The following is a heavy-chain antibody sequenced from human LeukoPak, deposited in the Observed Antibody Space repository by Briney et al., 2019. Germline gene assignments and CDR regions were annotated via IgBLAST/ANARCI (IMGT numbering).Heavy chain of an antibody. J-gene: IGHJ4*02. D-gene: IGHD3-22*01. CDR1: GGTFSSYA. CDR2: IIPIFGTA. CDR3: AREEDSSGYYYTTFPPEV. Sequence: ASVKVSCKASGGTFSSYAISWVRQAPGQGLEWMGGIIPIFGTANYAQKFQGRVTITADESTSTAYMELSSLRSEDTAVYYCAREEDSSGYYYTTFPPEVWGRGTLVTVSS. V-gene: IGHV1-69*01.